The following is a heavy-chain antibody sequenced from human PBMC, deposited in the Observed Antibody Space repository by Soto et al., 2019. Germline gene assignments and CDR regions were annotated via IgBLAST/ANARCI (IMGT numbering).Heavy chain of an antibody. CDR1: GASIAGGSYY. Sequence: QVQLRESGPGLVKPSQTLLLTCSVSGASIAGGSYYWSWLRQPPGKGLEWIGYIPSRGRPFYHPYLASPSDISSDTSKNQLSLQLSSVTAADSAVYYCARDQYSGYDFALWGQGTLVTVSS. D-gene: IGHD5-12*01. CDR3: ARDQYSGYDFAL. V-gene: IGHV4-30-4*01. CDR2: IPSRGRP. J-gene: IGHJ5*02.